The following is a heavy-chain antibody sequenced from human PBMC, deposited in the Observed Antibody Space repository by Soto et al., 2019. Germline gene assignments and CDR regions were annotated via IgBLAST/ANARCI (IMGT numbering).Heavy chain of an antibody. J-gene: IGHJ4*02. CDR2: ISGSGGST. Sequence: VGSLRLSCAASGFTFSSYAMSWVRQAPGKGLEWVSAISGSGGSTYYADSVKGRFTISRDNSKNTLYLQMNSLRAEDTAVYYCAKDPKSIAAAPTFDYWGQGTLVTVSS. D-gene: IGHD6-13*01. CDR1: GFTFSSYA. CDR3: AKDPKSIAAAPTFDY. V-gene: IGHV3-23*01.